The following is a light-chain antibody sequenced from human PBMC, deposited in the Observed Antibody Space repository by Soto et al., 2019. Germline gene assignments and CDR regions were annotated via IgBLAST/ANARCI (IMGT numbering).Light chain of an antibody. Sequence: IQLTQSPSSLSASVGDRFTITFRFSQGISSYLAWYQQKPGKAPKPLIYAASTLQSGVPSRFSGSGSGTDFTLTISSLQPEDFATYYCQQLNSYPPATFGQGTRLEIK. CDR2: AAS. CDR3: QQLNSYPPAT. CDR1: QGISSY. V-gene: IGKV1-9*01. J-gene: IGKJ5*01.